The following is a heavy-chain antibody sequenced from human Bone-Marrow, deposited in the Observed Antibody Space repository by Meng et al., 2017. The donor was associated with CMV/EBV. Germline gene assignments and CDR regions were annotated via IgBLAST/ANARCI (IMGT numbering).Heavy chain of an antibody. CDR3: ARDLGGNWFYP. Sequence: GESLKISCAASGFTFSSYAMSWVRQAPGKGLEWVSAIYRSGSTYYADSVKGRFTISRDTSKNTMYLQMNSLRGEDTAVYYCARDLGGNWFYPWGQGSLVTVSS. CDR2: IYRSGST. CDR1: GFTFSSYA. J-gene: IGHJ5*02. V-gene: IGHV3-23*05. D-gene: IGHD3-16*01.